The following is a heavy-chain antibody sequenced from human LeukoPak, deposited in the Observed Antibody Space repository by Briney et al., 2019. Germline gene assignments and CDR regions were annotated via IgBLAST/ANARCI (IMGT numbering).Heavy chain of an antibody. D-gene: IGHD1-26*01. CDR1: GFTFSSYG. CDR3: AREWVNRGYSGSAFDM. Sequence: PGGSLRLSCAASGFTFSSYGMHWVRQAPGKGLYWVAVIWFDGSNKYYADSVKGRFTISRDNSKNTLYLQMNSLRADDTAVHYCAREWVNRGYSGSAFDMWGQGTMVTVSS. J-gene: IGHJ3*02. CDR2: IWFDGSNK. V-gene: IGHV3-33*01.